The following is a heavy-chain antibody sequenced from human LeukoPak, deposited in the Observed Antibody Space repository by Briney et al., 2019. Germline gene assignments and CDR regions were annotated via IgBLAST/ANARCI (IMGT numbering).Heavy chain of an antibody. J-gene: IGHJ3*02. CDR2: IYTSGST. CDR3: ARGPHSSSWYADAFDI. CDR1: GGSISSGSYY. V-gene: IGHV4-61*02. D-gene: IGHD6-13*01. Sequence: PSETLSLTCTVSGGSISSGSYYWSWIRQPAGKGLEWIGRIYTSGSTNYNPSLKSRVTISVDTSKNQFSLKLSSVTAADTAVYYCARGPHSSSWYADAFDIWDQGTMVTVSS.